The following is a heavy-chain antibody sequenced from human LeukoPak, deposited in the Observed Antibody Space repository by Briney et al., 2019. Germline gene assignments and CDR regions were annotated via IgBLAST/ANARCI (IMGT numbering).Heavy chain of an antibody. CDR3: AGHPGTYYYYYMDV. CDR2: VSYDGSDT. V-gene: IGHV3-30*04. CDR1: GLTLCRYT. J-gene: IGHJ6*03. D-gene: IGHD6-13*01. Sequence: GGSLRLSCVLSGLTLCRYTMYWVRQTPGRGLEWVACVSYDGSDTYYADSVKGRFTVSRDNSKNMVYLQLNSLRAEDTALYYCAGHPGTYYYYYMDVWGKGTTVTVSS.